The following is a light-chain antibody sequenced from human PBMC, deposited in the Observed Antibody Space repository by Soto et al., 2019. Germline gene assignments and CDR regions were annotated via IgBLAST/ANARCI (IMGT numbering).Light chain of an antibody. J-gene: IGKJ5*01. V-gene: IGKV3-15*01. CDR2: EAS. CDR1: QSVSSN. CDR3: HQYNNWPKT. Sequence: ETLMTQSPATLSVSPGERATLSCRASQSVSSNLAWYQQKPGQAPRLLIYEASTRATGISARFSGSGSGTEFTLTISSLQSEDFAVYYCHQYNNWPKTFGQGTRLEIK.